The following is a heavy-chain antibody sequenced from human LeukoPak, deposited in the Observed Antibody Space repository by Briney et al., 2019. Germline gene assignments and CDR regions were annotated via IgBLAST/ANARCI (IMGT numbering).Heavy chain of an antibody. V-gene: IGHV4-61*03. CDR1: GFSLSTSGMC. Sequence: ESGPALVKSTQTLTLTCTFSGFSLSTSGMCVSWIRQPPGKGLEWIGYVSHSGHTNCNPSLKSRVTISIDTSKNHFSLRLSPVNAADTAVYYCARAGSGWSFDYWGQGSLVTVSS. CDR2: VSHSGHT. CDR3: ARAGSGWSFDY. J-gene: IGHJ4*02. D-gene: IGHD6-19*01.